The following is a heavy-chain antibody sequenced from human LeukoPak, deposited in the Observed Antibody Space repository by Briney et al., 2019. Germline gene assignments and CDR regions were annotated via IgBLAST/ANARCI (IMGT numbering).Heavy chain of an antibody. J-gene: IGHJ4*02. CDR1: GFTVSSNY. CDR3: ARGTVRYYFDY. V-gene: IGHV3-53*04. Sequence: GGSLRLSCAASGFTVSSNYMSWVRQAPGKGLEWVSVIYSGGSTYYADSVKSRFTISRHNSKNTLYLQMNSLRAEDTAVYYCARGTVRYYFDYWGQGTLVTVSS. CDR2: IYSGGST. D-gene: IGHD4-17*01.